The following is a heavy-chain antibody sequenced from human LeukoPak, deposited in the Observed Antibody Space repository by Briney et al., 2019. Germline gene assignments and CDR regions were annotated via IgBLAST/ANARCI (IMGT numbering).Heavy chain of an antibody. D-gene: IGHD1-26*01. CDR1: GFTFSSYS. V-gene: IGHV3-21*01. Sequence: PGGSLRLSCAASGFTFSSYSMNWVRQAPGKGLEWVSSISSSSSYIYYADSVKGRFTISRDNAKNSLYLQMNSLRAEDTAVYYCARGSLTSGSYPVFDYWGQGTLVTVSS. CDR2: ISSSSSYI. J-gene: IGHJ4*02. CDR3: ARGSLTSGSYPVFDY.